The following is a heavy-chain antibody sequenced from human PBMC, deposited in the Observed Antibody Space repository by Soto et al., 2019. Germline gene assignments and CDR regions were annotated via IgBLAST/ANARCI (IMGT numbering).Heavy chain of an antibody. V-gene: IGHV3-30-3*01. CDR1: GGKCVGYA. Sequence: LRVRYAAAGGKCVGYAVRWVRQTPGNGLEWVAFISYDGSNKYYADSVKGRFTISRDNSKNTLYLQMNSLRAEDTAVYYCARGVAVYGGGATTPSAYWVQGTLVTGTS. CDR2: ISYDGSNK. J-gene: IGHJ4*02. CDR3: ARGVAVYGGGATTPSAY. D-gene: IGHD1-26*01.